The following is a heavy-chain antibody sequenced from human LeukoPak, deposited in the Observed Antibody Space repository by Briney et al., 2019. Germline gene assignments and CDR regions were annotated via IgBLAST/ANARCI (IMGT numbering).Heavy chain of an antibody. CDR1: GGSISSGSYF. CDR2: IHTSGST. J-gene: IGHJ4*02. CDR3: ARVSTCGGDCSVEFDY. D-gene: IGHD2-21*02. Sequence: SETLSLTCTVSGGSISSGSYFWRWIRQPAGKGLEWIGRIHTSGSTNYNPSLKSRVTISVDTSKNQFSLKLSSVTAADTAVYYCARVSTCGGDCSVEFDYWGQGTLVTVSS. V-gene: IGHV4-61*02.